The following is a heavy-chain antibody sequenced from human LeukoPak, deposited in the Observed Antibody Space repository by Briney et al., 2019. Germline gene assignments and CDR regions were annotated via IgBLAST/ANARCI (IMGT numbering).Heavy chain of an antibody. V-gene: IGHV4-59*08. CDR3: ARPYRSDLSSTYHI. Sequence: SETLSLTCTVSGGSINSFYWNWIRQPPGKGLEWIGNIYYSGITNYNPSLKSRVTISVDTSMNQISLKLSSVTAADTAVYYCARPYRSDLSSTYHIWGQGTTVTVSS. CDR2: IYYSGIT. D-gene: IGHD6-19*01. J-gene: IGHJ3*02. CDR1: GGSINSFY.